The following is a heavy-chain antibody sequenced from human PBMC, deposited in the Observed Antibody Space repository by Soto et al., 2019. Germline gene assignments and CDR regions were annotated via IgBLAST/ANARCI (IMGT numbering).Heavy chain of an antibody. CDR3: ARDEYHYGSGSSYSTLDD. Sequence: QVQLEQSGAEVKKPGASVKVSCKASGYTFTNHYIHWVRQGPGQGPEWMGTINPSGGKTDYAQKFKSRGTLTRETPTRTVYMELRSLRSEDAAIYYCARDEYHYGSGSSYSTLDDWGQGTLVTVSS. D-gene: IGHD3-10*01. V-gene: IGHV1-46*01. J-gene: IGHJ4*02. CDR1: GYTFTNHY. CDR2: INPSGGKT.